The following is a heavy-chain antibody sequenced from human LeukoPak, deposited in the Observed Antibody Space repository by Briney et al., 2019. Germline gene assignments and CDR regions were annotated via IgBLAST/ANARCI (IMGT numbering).Heavy chain of an antibody. Sequence: SQTLSLTCAVSGERVSSNSGTWNWVTQSPSRGLEWLGRTYYRSTWYNDYAVSVRGRITVNPDTSKNQFSLHLNSVTPEDTAVYYCARRLTQFDCFDPWGQGILVTVSS. CDR1: GERVSSNSGT. J-gene: IGHJ5*02. CDR2: TYYRSTWYN. D-gene: IGHD2-21*02. V-gene: IGHV6-1*01. CDR3: ARRLTQFDCFDP.